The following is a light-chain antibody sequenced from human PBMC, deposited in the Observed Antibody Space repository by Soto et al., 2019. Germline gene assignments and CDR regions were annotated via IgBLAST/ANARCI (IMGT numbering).Light chain of an antibody. CDR1: QSVSVY. V-gene: IGKV3-11*01. CDR3: QQRTNWS. J-gene: IGKJ4*01. Sequence: EIVLTQSPATLSLSPGERATLSCRASQSVSVYLAWYQQKPGQPPRLLIYDASIRATGIPARFSGSGSGTDFTLTITSLEPEDVAVYYCQQRTNWSFGGGTKVEIK. CDR2: DAS.